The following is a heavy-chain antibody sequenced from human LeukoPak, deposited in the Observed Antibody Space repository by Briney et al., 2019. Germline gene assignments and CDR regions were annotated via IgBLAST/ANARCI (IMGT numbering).Heavy chain of an antibody. V-gene: IGHV4-34*01. CDR2: INHIRST. CDR1: GGSFSTYS. D-gene: IGHD3-22*01. CDR3: ARAQYYYDSSGRNWFDP. Sequence: SETLSLTCAVYGGSFSTYSWSWIRQPPGKGLEWIGEINHIRSTNFNPSLKSRVTISVDTSKNQFSLKLSSVTAADTAVYYCARAQYYYDSSGRNWFDPWGQGTLVTVSS. J-gene: IGHJ5*02.